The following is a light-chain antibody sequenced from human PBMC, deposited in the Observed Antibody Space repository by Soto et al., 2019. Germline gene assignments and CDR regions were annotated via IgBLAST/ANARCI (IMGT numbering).Light chain of an antibody. CDR1: QNIGTW. CDR2: DAS. J-gene: IGKJ1*01. Sequence: DIRMTQSPSTLSASVGDRVTITCRASQNIGTWLAWYQQKPGKAPDLLIYDASTLESGVPSRFSGSGSGTDFTLTISSLQAGDLATYYCQQCGDSWSFGQGTKVEIK. V-gene: IGKV1-5*01. CDR3: QQCGDSWS.